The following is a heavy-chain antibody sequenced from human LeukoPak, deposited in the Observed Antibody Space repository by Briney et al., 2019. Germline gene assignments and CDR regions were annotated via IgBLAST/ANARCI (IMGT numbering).Heavy chain of an antibody. J-gene: IGHJ3*02. CDR1: GFTFSTYG. D-gene: IGHD3-10*01. V-gene: IGHV3-23*01. CDR2: ISNSGEST. Sequence: PGGSLRLSCAASGFTFSTYGMNWVRQAPGKGLEWVSSISNSGESTWYADSVKGRFTISRDNSKNTLYLQMNSLRAEDTAVYYCAKDCCGSGTPDAFDIWGQGTMVTVSS. CDR3: AKDCCGSGTPDAFDI.